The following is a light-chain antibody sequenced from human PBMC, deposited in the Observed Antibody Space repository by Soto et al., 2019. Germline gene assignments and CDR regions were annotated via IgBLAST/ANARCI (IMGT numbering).Light chain of an antibody. Sequence: IVLTQCPGTLSLSPGERATLPCRASQRFXNNYRAGYQQKPGKAPRIPXSGASNMATGSPDRLSGSGSGTDFTLPISSLQPEDFATYYFQKYNSSTRTFGGGTKVDIK. J-gene: IGKJ4*01. CDR3: QKYNSSTRT. CDR2: GAS. CDR1: QRFXNNY. V-gene: IGKV3-20*01.